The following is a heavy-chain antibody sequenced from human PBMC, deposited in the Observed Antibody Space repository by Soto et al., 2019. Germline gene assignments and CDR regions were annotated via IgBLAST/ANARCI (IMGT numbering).Heavy chain of an antibody. Sequence: EVQLVESGGGLVQPGGSLRLSCAASGFTVSSKYMSWVRQAPGKGLEWVSLIQSGGTTYYADSVKGRFTISRDSSQNMLHLQIDSLRAEDTAVYYCARHDIFCSGGSCYGVPIDVWGKGTTVIVSS. V-gene: IGHV3-66*04. CDR2: IQSGGTT. J-gene: IGHJ6*03. CDR3: ARHDIFCSGGSCYGVPIDV. CDR1: GFTVSSKY. D-gene: IGHD2-15*01.